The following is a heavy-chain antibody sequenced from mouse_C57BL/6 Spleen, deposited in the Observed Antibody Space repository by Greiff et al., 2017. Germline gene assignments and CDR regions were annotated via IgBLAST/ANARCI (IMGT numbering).Heavy chain of an antibody. J-gene: IGHJ4*01. V-gene: IGHV10-1*01. D-gene: IGHD1-1*01. CDR2: IRSKSNNYAT. CDR3: VRKGLLPYYAMDY. Sequence: EVKLVESGGGLVQPKGSLKLSCAASGFSFNTYAMNWVRQAPGTGLEWVARIRSKSNNYATYYADSVKDRFTISRDDSESMLYLQMNNLKTEDTAMYYCVRKGLLPYYAMDYWGQGTSVTVSS. CDR1: GFSFNTYA.